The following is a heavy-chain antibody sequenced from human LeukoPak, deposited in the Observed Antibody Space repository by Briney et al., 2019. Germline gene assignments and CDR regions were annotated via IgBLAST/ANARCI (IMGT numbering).Heavy chain of an antibody. CDR3: ARSAYPGNSVIED. CDR2: INSDGRST. CDR1: GITFSSYW. V-gene: IGHV3-74*01. D-gene: IGHD4-23*01. J-gene: IGHJ4*02. Sequence: GESLKISCAGSGITFSSYWMHWVRQAPGKGLVWVSRINSDGRSTNYADSVKGRFTISRDNAKNTLYLQMNSLRAEDTAVYYCARSAYPGNSVIEDWGRGTLVTVSS.